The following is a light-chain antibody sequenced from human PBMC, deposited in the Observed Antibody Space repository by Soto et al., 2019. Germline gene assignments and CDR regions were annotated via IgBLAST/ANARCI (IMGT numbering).Light chain of an antibody. V-gene: IGLV2-14*03. J-gene: IGLJ3*02. Sequence: QSALTQPASVSGSPGQSFTIPCTGSSSDVGAYHSVSWYQQHPGKAPKLIIFAVSNRPSGVSNRFSGSKSGNTASLTISGLQAEDEADYYCSSFTDTGTVMFGGGTKLTVL. CDR1: SSDVGAYHS. CDR2: AVS. CDR3: SSFTDTGTVM.